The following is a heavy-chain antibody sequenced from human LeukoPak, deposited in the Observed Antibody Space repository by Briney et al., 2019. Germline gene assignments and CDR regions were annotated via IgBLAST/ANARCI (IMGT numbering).Heavy chain of an antibody. CDR2: IYHSGST. J-gene: IGHJ6*02. CDR3: ARELRYTGYYYGMDV. D-gene: IGHD5-18*01. CDR1: GGSISSGGYS. V-gene: IGHV4-30-2*01. Sequence: PSETLSLTCAVSGGSISSGGYSWSWIRQPPGKCLEWIGYIYHSGSTYYNPSLKSRVTISVDRSKNQFSLKLSSVTAADTAVYYCARELRYTGYYYGMDVWGQGTTVTVSS.